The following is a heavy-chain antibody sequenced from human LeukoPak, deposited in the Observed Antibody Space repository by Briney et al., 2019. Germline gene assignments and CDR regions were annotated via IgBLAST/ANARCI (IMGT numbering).Heavy chain of an antibody. D-gene: IGHD5-18*01. V-gene: IGHV3-21*04. Sequence: GGSLRLSCAASGFTFSSYSMNWVRQAPGKGLEWVSSISSSSSYIYYADSVKGRFTISRDNAKNSLYLQMNSLRAEDTAVYYRARHDTAMATDYGMDVWGQGTTVTVSS. CDR3: ARHDTAMATDYGMDV. CDR2: ISSSSSYI. CDR1: GFTFSSYS. J-gene: IGHJ6*02.